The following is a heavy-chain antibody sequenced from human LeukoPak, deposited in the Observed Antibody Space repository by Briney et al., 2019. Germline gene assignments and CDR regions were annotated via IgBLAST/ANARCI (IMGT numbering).Heavy chain of an antibody. CDR3: AKDGFDY. CDR1: GFTFSSYG. Sequence: GGSLRLSCAASGFTFSSYGMHWVRQAPGKGLEWVAVISYDGSNKYYADSVKRRFTISRDNSKNTLYLQMNSLRAEDTAVYYCAKDGFDYWGQGTLVTVSS. CDR2: ISYDGSNK. V-gene: IGHV3-30*18. J-gene: IGHJ4*02.